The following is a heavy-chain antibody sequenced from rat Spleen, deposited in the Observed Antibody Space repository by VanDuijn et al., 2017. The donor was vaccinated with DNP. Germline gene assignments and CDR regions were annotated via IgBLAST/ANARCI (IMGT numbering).Heavy chain of an antibody. D-gene: IGHD4-2*01. CDR1: GYSITSNY. CDR2: ISYSGST. Sequence: DVQLQESGSGLVKPAQSLSLTCSVTGYSITSNYWAWIRKFPGNKMEWMGYISYSGSTSYNPSLKSRISIPRYTSKNQFFLQLNSVTTEDTATYYCASGGAGIWFAYWGQGTLVTVSS. V-gene: IGHV3-1*01. CDR3: ASGGAGIWFAY. J-gene: IGHJ3*01.